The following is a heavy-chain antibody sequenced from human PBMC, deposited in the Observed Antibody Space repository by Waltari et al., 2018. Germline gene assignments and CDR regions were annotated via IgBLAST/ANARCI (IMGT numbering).Heavy chain of an antibody. CDR2: INPNSGGT. CDR3: ARVKWSYYDSSGYYDAFDI. D-gene: IGHD3-22*01. V-gene: IGHV1-2*06. Sequence: QVQLVQSGAEVKKPGASVKVSCKASGYTFTGYYMHWVRQAPGPGLEWMGRINPNSGGTNYAQKFQGRVTMTRDTSISTAYMELSRLRSDDTAVYYCARVKWSYYDSSGYYDAFDIWGQGTMVTVSS. CDR1: GYTFTGYY. J-gene: IGHJ3*02.